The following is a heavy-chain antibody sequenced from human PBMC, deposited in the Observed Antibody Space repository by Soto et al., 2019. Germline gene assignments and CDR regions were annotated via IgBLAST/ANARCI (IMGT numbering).Heavy chain of an antibody. V-gene: IGHV4-30-4*01. CDR3: ARNRMIQLWPEWMYYFDY. Sequence: QVQLQESGPGLVKPSQTLSLTCTVSGGSISSGDYYWSWIRQPPGKGLERIGYIYYSGSTYYNPSLKSRVTIPVDTSKNQFSLKLSSVTAADTAVYYCARNRMIQLWPEWMYYFDYWGQGTLVTVSS. J-gene: IGHJ4*02. CDR1: GGSISSGDYY. D-gene: IGHD5-18*01. CDR2: IYYSGST.